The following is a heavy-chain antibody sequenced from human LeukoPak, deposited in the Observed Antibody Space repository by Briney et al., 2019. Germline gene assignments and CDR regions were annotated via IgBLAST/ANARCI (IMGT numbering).Heavy chain of an antibody. D-gene: IGHD6-25*01. Sequence: SVKVSCKASGGTFSSYAISWVRQAPGQGLEWMGGIIPIFGTANYAQKFQGRVTITTDESTSTAYMELSRLGSDDTAVYYCARDVQGQRLKDYWGQGTLVTVSS. CDR3: ARDVQGQRLKDY. V-gene: IGHV1-69*05. J-gene: IGHJ4*02. CDR1: GGTFSSYA. CDR2: IIPIFGTA.